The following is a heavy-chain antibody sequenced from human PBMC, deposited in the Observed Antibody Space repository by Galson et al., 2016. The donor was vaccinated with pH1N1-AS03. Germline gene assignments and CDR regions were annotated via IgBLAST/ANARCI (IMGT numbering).Heavy chain of an antibody. V-gene: IGHV3-7*03. J-gene: IGHJ3*02. CDR3: ARGKDFWSGYPDDPFDI. CDR1: GFTFSNYW. Sequence: SLRLSCAASGFTFSNYWMAWVRQAPGKGLEWVAMINPDGSDKSYVDSVKGRLTISRDNAENSLFLQMNSLRAEDTAVYHCARGKDFWSGYPDDPFDIWGLGTRVTVSS. D-gene: IGHD3-3*01. CDR2: INPDGSDK.